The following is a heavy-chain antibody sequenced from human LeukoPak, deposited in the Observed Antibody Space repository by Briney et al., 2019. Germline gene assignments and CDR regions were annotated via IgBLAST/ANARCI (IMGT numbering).Heavy chain of an antibody. V-gene: IGHV1-24*01. CDR3: ATEHGRDWGYRDAFDI. CDR2: FDPEDGET. CDR1: GYTLTELS. J-gene: IGHJ3*02. Sequence: ASVKVSCKVSGYTLTELSMHWVRQAPGKGLEWMGGFDPEDGETIYAQKFQGRVTMTEDTSTDTAYMELSSLRSEDTAVYYSATEHGRDWGYRDAFDIWGQGTMVTVSS. D-gene: IGHD2-21*02.